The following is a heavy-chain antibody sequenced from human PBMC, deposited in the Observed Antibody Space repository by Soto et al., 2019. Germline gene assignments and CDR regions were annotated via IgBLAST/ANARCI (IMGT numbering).Heavy chain of an antibody. D-gene: IGHD3-3*01. CDR2: ISGSGGST. J-gene: IGHJ4*02. CDR3: AKDQNTYYDFWSGYRNPQFDY. CDR1: GFTFSSYA. Sequence: GSLRLSCAASGFTFSSYAMSWVRQAPGKGLEWVSAISGSGGSTYYADSVKGRFTISRDNSKNTLYLQMNSLRAEDTAVYYCAKDQNTYYDFWSGYRNPQFDYWGQGTLVTVSS. V-gene: IGHV3-23*01.